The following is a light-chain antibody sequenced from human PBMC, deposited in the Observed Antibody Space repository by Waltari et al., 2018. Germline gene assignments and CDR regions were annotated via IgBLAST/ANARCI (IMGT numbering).Light chain of an antibody. J-gene: IGKJ2*01. CDR2: GAS. V-gene: IGKV3-15*01. Sequence: EIVMTQSPATLSVSPGERATLSCRASQSVSSNLAWYRHKPGQAPRLLIYGASTRVTGIPARFSGSGSGTEFTLTISSLQSEDFAVYYCQQYNNWLYTFGQGTKLEIK. CDR3: QQYNNWLYT. CDR1: QSVSSN.